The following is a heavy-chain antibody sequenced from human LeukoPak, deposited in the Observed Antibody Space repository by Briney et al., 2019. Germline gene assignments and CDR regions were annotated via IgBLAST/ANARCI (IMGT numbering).Heavy chain of an antibody. CDR3: ARGRTIPAATWFSD. Sequence: SETLSLTCAVYGGSFSGDYWSWIRQPPGKGLEWIGEINHSGSTNYNPSLKSRVTISVDTSKNQFSLKLSSVTAADTAVYYCARGRTIPAATWFSDWGQGTLVTVSS. J-gene: IGHJ4*02. CDR1: GGSFSGDY. V-gene: IGHV4-34*01. D-gene: IGHD2-2*01. CDR2: INHSGST.